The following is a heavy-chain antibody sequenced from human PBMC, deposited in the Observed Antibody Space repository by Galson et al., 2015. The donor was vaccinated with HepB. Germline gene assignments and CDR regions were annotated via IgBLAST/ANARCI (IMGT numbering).Heavy chain of an antibody. CDR2: IIPIFGTA. CDR1: GGTFSSYA. CDR3: ARLALTLYYYYGMDV. D-gene: IGHD2-21*01. J-gene: IGHJ6*02. Sequence: SVKVSCKASGGTFSSYAISWVRQAPGQGLEWMGGIIPIFGTANYAQKFQGRVTITADKSTSTAYMELSSLRSEDTAVYYCARLALTLYYYYGMDVWGQGTTVTVSS. V-gene: IGHV1-69*06.